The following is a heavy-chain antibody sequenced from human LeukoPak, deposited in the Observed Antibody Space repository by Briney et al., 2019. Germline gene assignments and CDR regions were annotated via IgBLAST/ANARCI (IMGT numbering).Heavy chain of an antibody. CDR2: INHSGST. D-gene: IGHD3-22*01. CDR3: AIYYYDSQYYFDY. J-gene: IGHJ4*02. CDR1: GGSFSGYY. Sequence: SETLSLTCAVYGGSFSGYYWSGIRQPPGKGLEWIGEINHSGSTNYNPSLKSRVTISVDTSKNQFSLKLSSVTAADTAVYYCAIYYYDSQYYFDYWGQGTLVTVSS. V-gene: IGHV4-34*01.